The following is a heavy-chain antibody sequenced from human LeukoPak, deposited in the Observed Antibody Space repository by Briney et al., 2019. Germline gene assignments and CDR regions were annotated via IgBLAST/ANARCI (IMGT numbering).Heavy chain of an antibody. CDR3: VRDVIR. CDR2: ISYDGSNK. V-gene: IGHV3-30*04. Sequence: GRSLRLSCAASGFTFSSYAMHWVRQAPGKGLEWVAVISYDGSNKYYADSVKGRFTISRDNSKNTLYLQMNSLRVEDTAVYYCVRDVIRGGQGTLVTVSS. D-gene: IGHD2/OR15-2a*01. CDR1: GFTFSSYA. J-gene: IGHJ4*02.